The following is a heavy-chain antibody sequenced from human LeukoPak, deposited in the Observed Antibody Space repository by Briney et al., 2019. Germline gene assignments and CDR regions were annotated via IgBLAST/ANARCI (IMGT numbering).Heavy chain of an antibody. CDR1: GFTFSGYG. D-gene: IGHD1-1*01. CDR3: GRDIQLSY. Sequence: HPGGSLRLSCAASGFTFSGYGMHWVRQAPGKGLEWVAVIWYNGSKKYYADSVKGRFTISRDNSNTTLYLQMGSLRAGDTAVYFCGRDIQLSYLGQGTLVTVSS. CDR2: IWYNGSKK. V-gene: IGHV3-33*01. J-gene: IGHJ4*02.